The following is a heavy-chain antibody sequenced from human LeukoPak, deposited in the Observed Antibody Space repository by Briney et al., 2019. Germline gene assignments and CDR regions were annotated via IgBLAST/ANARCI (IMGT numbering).Heavy chain of an antibody. Sequence: GGSLRLSCAASGFTFSSYSMNWVRQAPGKGLEWVSHITASGTAMFYADSVKGRFTISRDNAKNSLYLQMNSLRDEDTAVYYCARDQTPRGYSYGPFDYWGQGTLVTVSS. CDR3: ARDQTPRGYSYGPFDY. CDR1: GFTFSSYS. D-gene: IGHD5-18*01. CDR2: ITASGTAM. V-gene: IGHV3-48*02. J-gene: IGHJ4*02.